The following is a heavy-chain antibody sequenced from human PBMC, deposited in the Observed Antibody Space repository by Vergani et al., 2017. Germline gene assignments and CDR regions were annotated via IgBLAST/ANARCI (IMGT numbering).Heavy chain of an antibody. Sequence: EVQLLQSEGAVVQPGGSLRLSCVASGFTFSSNAMSWVRQAPGKGLEWVSGIGGDGNTHYPDSVKGRFTISRDNSKNTLYLQMNSLRAEDTAIYYCAKDILRWAFDYWGQGTLVTVSS. D-gene: IGHD4-23*01. J-gene: IGHJ4*02. CDR3: AKDILRWAFDY. V-gene: IGHV3-23*01. CDR2: IGGDGNT. CDR1: GFTFSSNA.